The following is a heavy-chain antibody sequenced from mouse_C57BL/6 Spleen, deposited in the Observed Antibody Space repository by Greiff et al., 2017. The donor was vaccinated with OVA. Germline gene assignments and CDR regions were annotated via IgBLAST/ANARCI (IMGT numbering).Heavy chain of an antibody. CDR3: ASWELRMDY. V-gene: IGHV1-82*01. CDR1: GYAFSSSG. J-gene: IGHJ4*01. Sequence: VQLKQSGPELVKPGASVKISCKASGYAFSSSGRNGVKQRPGKGLEWIGRIYPGVGDTNYNGKFKGKATLTADKSSSTAYMQLSSLTSEDSAVYFCASWELRMDYWGQGTSVTVSS. D-gene: IGHD2-4*01. CDR2: IYPGVGDT.